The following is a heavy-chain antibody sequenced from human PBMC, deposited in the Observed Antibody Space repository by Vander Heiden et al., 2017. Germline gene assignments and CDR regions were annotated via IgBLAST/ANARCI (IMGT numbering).Heavy chain of an antibody. CDR3: ARVSSGRYPEHDAFDI. V-gene: IGHV4-4*07. Sequence: QVQLQESGPGLVKPSETLSLNSTVSGGSISSYYWSWIRQPAGKGLEWIGRIYTSGSTNYNTTLKSRVTMSVDTSKNQFSLKLSSVTAADTAVYYCARVSSGRYPEHDAFDIWGQGTMVTVSS. CDR1: GGSISSYY. D-gene: IGHD1-26*01. CDR2: IYTSGST. J-gene: IGHJ3*02.